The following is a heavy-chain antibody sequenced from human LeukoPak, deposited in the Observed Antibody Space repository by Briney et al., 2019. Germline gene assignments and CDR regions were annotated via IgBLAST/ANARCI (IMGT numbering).Heavy chain of an antibody. CDR2: IYSGGGT. J-gene: IGHJ4*02. V-gene: IGHV3-53*01. Sequence: PGGSLRLSCAASGFTVSNTYMSWVRQAPGKGLEWVSIIYSGGGTRYADSVKGRFTISRDNSRNTLYLQMNSLRAEDTAVYYCTTDSTDYWGQGTLVTVSS. CDR3: TTDSTDY. CDR1: GFTVSNTY. D-gene: IGHD3-3*02.